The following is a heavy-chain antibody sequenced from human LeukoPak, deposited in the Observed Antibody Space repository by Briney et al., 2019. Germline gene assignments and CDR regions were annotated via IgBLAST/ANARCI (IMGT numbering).Heavy chain of an antibody. V-gene: IGHV3-43*02. J-gene: IGHJ4*02. Sequence: GGSLRLSCVASGLNFDDSAMHWVRQAPGKGLEWVSLISADGGSTFPADPVKGRFSISRDNSKNSLCVQMNSLRREDTAMYYCAKESGKFDYWGQGTLVAVSS. CDR1: GLNFDDSA. CDR3: AKESGKFDY. CDR2: ISADGGST.